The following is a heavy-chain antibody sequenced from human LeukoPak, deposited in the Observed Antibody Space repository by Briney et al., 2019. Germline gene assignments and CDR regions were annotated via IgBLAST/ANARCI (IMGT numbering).Heavy chain of an antibody. CDR2: INSDGSTT. CDR1: GFTLSSPW. D-gene: IGHD2-15*01. Sequence: GGSLRLSCAASGFTLSSPWMHWARHAPGKGLVWLSRINSDGSTTNYADSGKGPFTISRDNAENTPYPQMNRLRVEDTALYYCTRRVPSTRWFDPWGQGTLVTVSS. J-gene: IGHJ5*02. CDR3: TRRVPSTRWFDP. V-gene: IGHV3-74*01.